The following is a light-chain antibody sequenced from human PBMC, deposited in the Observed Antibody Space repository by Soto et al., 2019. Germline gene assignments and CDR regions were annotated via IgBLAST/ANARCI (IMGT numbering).Light chain of an antibody. V-gene: IGLV2-14*03. CDR1: SSDIGYYNS. J-gene: IGLJ7*01. CDR3: SSYTTAHPRG. Sequence: QSALTQPASVSASPGQAITLSFTGTSSDIGYYNSVSWYQHHPGKAPQLMIYDVSYRPSGISSRFSGSKSGNTASLTISGLQAEDEADYYCSSYTTAHPRGFGGGTQLTVL. CDR2: DVS.